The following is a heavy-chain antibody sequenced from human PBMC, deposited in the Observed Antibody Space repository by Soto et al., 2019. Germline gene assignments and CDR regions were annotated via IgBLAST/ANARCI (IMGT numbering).Heavy chain of an antibody. V-gene: IGHV4-34*01. CDR3: ARWGGYTYYNYPVEGYYYYGMDV. CDR1: GGSFSGYY. CDR2: INHSGST. J-gene: IGHJ6*02. Sequence: SETLSLTCAVYGGSFSGYYWSWIRQPPGKGLEWIGEINHSGSTNYNPSLKSRVTISVDTSKNQFSLKLSSVTAADTAVYYCARWGGYTYYNYPVEGYYYYGMDVWGQGTTVTVSS. D-gene: IGHD1-1*01.